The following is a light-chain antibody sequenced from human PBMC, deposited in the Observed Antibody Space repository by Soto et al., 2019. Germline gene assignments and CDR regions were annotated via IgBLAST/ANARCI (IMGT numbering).Light chain of an antibody. J-gene: IGLJ2*01. CDR2: DVS. Sequence: QSALTQPASVSGSPGQSITISCTGTRSDVGAYNYVSWYQQHPGKAPKLMIYDVSNRPSGVSNRFSGSKSGNTASLTISGLQAEDEADYHCSSYTSSSTLVFGGGTKVTVL. CDR1: RSDVGAYNY. V-gene: IGLV2-14*01. CDR3: SSYTSSSTLV.